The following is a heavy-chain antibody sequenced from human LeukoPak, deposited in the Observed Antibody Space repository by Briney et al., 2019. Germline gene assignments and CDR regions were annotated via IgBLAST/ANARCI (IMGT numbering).Heavy chain of an antibody. CDR2: IRYDGSNK. V-gene: IGHV3-30*02. CDR1: EFSFRSYW. D-gene: IGHD2-15*01. CDR3: AKDWALAALDY. J-gene: IGHJ4*02. Sequence: GGSLRLSCVGSEFSFRSYWMSWVRQAPGKGLEWVAFIRYDGSNKYYADSVKGRFTISRDNSKNTLYLQMNSLRAEDTAVYYCAKDWALAALDYWGQGTLVTVSS.